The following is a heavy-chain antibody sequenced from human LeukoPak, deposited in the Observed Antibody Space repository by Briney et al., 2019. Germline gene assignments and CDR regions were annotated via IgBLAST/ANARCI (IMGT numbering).Heavy chain of an antibody. D-gene: IGHD3-22*01. Sequence: PGRSLRPSCAASGFTFADYAIHWVRQVPGKGLEWVSGISWNSGSIGYAGSVKGRFTIARENAKNSLYLQMNSLRAEDTAMYYCAKDKGRSGYYLRWYAFDIWGQGTMVTVSS. V-gene: IGHV3-9*01. CDR3: AKDKGRSGYYLRWYAFDI. CDR1: GFTFADYA. J-gene: IGHJ3*02. CDR2: ISWNSGSI.